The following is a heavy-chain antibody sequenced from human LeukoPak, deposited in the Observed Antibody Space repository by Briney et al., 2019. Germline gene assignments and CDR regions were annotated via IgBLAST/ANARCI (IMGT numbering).Heavy chain of an antibody. Sequence: SETLSLTCTVSAGSISGHSWNWNRQPPGKGLEWIGDIYYSGSTRYNPSLESRVTISLDTSKNQFSLSLTSVTAADTAVYYCAREPRWYYYDSASYYFDYWGQGTLVTVSS. CDR2: IYYSGST. CDR3: AREPRWYYYDSASYYFDY. V-gene: IGHV4-59*11. D-gene: IGHD3-22*01. CDR1: AGSISGHS. J-gene: IGHJ4*02.